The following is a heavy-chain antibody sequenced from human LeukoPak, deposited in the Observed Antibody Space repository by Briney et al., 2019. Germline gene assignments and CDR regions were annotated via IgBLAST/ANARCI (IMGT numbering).Heavy chain of an antibody. CDR3: AREDGWGSYRSELPFDY. V-gene: IGHV4-38-2*02. D-gene: IGHD3-16*02. Sequence: SETLSLTCAVSGYSISSGYYWGCMRQPPGKGLEWIGSIYHSGSTYYNPSIKSRVTISVDTSKNQFSLQTSSVTAADRAVYYCAREDGWGSYRSELPFDYWGQGALVTVSS. CDR1: GYSISSGYY. J-gene: IGHJ4*02. CDR2: IYHSGST.